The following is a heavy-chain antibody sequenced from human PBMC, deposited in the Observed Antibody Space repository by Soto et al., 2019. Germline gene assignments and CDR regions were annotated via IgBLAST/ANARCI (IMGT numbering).Heavy chain of an antibody. Sequence: GGSLRLSCAASGFTFSSHAMSWVRQAPWKGLEWVSAVSGSAGSTYYADSVKGRFTISRDNSKNTLYLQMNSLRAEDTAIYYCAKEVGMAARDTRGDFDYWGQGTLVTVSS. CDR1: GFTFSSHA. J-gene: IGHJ4*02. V-gene: IGHV3-23*01. D-gene: IGHD6-13*01. CDR2: VSGSAGST. CDR3: AKEVGMAARDTRGDFDY.